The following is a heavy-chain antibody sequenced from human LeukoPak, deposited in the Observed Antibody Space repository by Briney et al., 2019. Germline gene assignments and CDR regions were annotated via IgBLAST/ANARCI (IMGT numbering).Heavy chain of an antibody. V-gene: IGHV1-18*04. CDR2: ISANNGEI. CDR3: ARVPPSAHQLLSSDY. Sequence: ASVKVSCKASGYTFTNYGISWVRQAPGQGLEWMSWISANNGEIRYAQNFQGRVTMTTDTSTTTAYMELRSLRSDDTAVYYCARVPPSAHQLLSSDYWGQGTQVTVS. D-gene: IGHD1-26*01. CDR1: GYTFTNYG. J-gene: IGHJ4*02.